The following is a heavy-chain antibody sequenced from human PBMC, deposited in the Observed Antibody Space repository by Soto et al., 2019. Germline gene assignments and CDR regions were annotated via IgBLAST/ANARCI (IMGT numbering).Heavy chain of an antibody. D-gene: IGHD2-2*01. Sequence: GGSLRLSCAASGFTFSSYSMNWVRQAPGKGLEWVSSISSSSSYIYYADSVKGRFTISRDNAKNSLYLQMNSLRAEDTAVYYCARVVLAEYQLLPLYYYYMDVWGKGTTVTVSS. CDR1: GFTFSSYS. CDR3: ARVVLAEYQLLPLYYYYMDV. V-gene: IGHV3-21*01. J-gene: IGHJ6*03. CDR2: ISSSSSYI.